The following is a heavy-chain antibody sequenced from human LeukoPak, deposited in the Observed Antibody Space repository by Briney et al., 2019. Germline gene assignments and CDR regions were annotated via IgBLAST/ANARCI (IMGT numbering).Heavy chain of an antibody. CDR2: IYSGGST. D-gene: IGHD3-16*02. CDR1: GFTVSSNY. CDR3: AKRVWESYRYTDY. V-gene: IGHV3-53*01. J-gene: IGHJ4*02. Sequence: PGGSLRPSCAASGFTVSSNYMSWVRQAPGKGLEWVSVIYSGGSTYYADSVKGRFTISRDNSKNTLYLQMNSLRAEDTAVYYCAKRVWESYRYTDYWGQGTLVTVSS.